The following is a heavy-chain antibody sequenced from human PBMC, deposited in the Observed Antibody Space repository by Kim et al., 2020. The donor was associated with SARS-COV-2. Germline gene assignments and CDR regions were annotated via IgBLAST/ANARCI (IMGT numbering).Heavy chain of an antibody. D-gene: IGHD2-8*01. CDR3: ATEGGTSGRCRYFDY. J-gene: IGHJ4*02. Sequence: ADSVKGRFTISRDDSRNTVWLQLNNLRDDDSAMYYCATEGGTSGRCRYFDYWGQGTLVTVSS. V-gene: IGHV3-30*04.